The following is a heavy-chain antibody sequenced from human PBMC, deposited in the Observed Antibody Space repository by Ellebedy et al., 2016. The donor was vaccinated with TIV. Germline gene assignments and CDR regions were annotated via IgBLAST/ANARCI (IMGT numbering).Heavy chain of an antibody. CDR1: GYTFTRYY. J-gene: IGHJ4*02. V-gene: IGHV1-46*04. Sequence: AASVKVSCKASGYTFTRYYMNWARQAPGQGLEWMGLNKPSDGGTSYAQKLQDRVTMTRDTSTSTVYMELSRLRSGDTALYYCARPDPLYGSGSYCDYWGQGTLVTVSS. CDR3: ARPDPLYGSGSYCDY. D-gene: IGHD3-10*01. CDR2: NKPSDGGT.